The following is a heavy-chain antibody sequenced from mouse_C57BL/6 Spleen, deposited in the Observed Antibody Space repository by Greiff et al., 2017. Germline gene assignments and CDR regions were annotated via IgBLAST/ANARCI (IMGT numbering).Heavy chain of an antibody. CDR2: IYPGDGDT. CDR1: GYAFSSYW. J-gene: IGHJ2*01. D-gene: IGHD2-2*01. CDR3: ARKVTTGFDY. Sequence: QVQLKQSGAELVKPGASVKISCKASGYAFSSYWMNWVKQRPGKGLEWIGQIYPGDGDTNYNGKFKGKATLTADKSSSTAYMQLSSLTSEDSAGYFCARKVTTGFDYWGQGTTLTVSS. V-gene: IGHV1-80*01.